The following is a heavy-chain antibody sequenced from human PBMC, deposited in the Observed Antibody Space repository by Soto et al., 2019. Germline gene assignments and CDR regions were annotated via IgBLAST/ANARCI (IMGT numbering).Heavy chain of an antibody. Sequence: EVQVLESGGGLVQPGGSLRLSCVISRLTFSNYALNWVRQAPGKGLEWVSSISGSGDTAYYADSVKGRFTISRHNSKNTLYWHMNSLRVEDTALYYCAKADYSYSWAPGDYWGQGTLVTVSS. CDR2: ISGSGDTA. J-gene: IGHJ4*02. V-gene: IGHV3-23*01. D-gene: IGHD6-13*01. CDR3: AKADYSYSWAPGDY. CDR1: RLTFSNYA.